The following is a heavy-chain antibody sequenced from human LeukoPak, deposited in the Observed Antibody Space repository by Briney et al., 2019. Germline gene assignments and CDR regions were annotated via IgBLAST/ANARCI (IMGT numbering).Heavy chain of an antibody. CDR2: ISWNSDSI. J-gene: IGHJ4*02. CDR3: AKDIRATVTRGMTFEY. CDR1: GFTFDDYA. V-gene: IGHV3-9*01. Sequence: GGSLRLSCAASGFTFDDYAIHWVRQVPGKGLEWVSGISWNSDSIAYADSVRGRFTISRDNAKNSLYLQISSLRVEDTALYYCAKDIRATVTRGMTFEYWGQGALVTVSS. D-gene: IGHD4-17*01.